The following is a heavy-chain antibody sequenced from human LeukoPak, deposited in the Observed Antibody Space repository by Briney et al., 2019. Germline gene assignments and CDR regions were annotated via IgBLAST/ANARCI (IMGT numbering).Heavy chain of an antibody. CDR1: GFTFSNYW. D-gene: IGHD3-22*01. J-gene: IGHJ4*02. V-gene: IGHV3-74*01. Sequence: GGSLRLSCAASGFTFSNYWMHCVRQAPGKGLVWVSLVNDDGSTTVYADSVKGRFTISRDNAKNTLYLQMNSLRAEDTAVYYCARDDSSARANYWGQRALVTVST. CDR3: ARDDSSARANY. CDR2: VNDDGSTT.